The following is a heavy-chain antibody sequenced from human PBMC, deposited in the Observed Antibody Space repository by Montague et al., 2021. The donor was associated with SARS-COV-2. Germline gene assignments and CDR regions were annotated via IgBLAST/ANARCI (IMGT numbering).Heavy chain of an antibody. D-gene: IGHD3-10*01. V-gene: IGHV3-7*01. Sequence: SLRLSCAASGFIFGDYWMSWVRQAPGKGLEWVANIKLDGSEEYYMDSVKGRFTVSGDNAKNSLYLQMNSLRAEDTAVYYCARDHRQVWFGAPVMERYFDYWGQGTLVTVSS. J-gene: IGHJ4*02. CDR2: IKLDGSEE. CDR3: ARDHRQVWFGAPVMERYFDY. CDR1: GFIFGDYW.